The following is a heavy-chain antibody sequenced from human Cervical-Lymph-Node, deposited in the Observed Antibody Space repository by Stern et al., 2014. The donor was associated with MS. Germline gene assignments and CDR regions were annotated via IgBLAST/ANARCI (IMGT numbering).Heavy chain of an antibody. CDR2: IYYSGST. CDR3: ARVCYDFWSGYYPLDY. V-gene: IGHV4-31*03. D-gene: IGHD3-3*01. Sequence: QVQLQESGPGLVKPSQTLSLTCTVSGGSISSGGFYWSWIRQHPGKGLEWIGYIYYSGSTYYNPSLKSRVTISVDTSQKQLVLTLSPVTAADAAVYYCARVCYDFWSGYYPLDYWGQGTLVTVSS. CDR1: GGSISSGGFY. J-gene: IGHJ4*02.